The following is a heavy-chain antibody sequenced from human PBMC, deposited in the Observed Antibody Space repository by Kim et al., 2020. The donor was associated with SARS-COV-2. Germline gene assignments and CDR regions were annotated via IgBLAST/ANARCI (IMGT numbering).Heavy chain of an antibody. V-gene: IGHV3-30*18. CDR1: GFTFSSYG. CDR2: ISYDGSNK. D-gene: IGHD2-2*01. Sequence: GGSLRLSCAASGFTFSSYGIHWVRQAPGKGLEWVAVISYDGSNKYYADSVKGRFTISRDNSKNTLYLQMNSLRAEDTAVYYCAKDLGRGCSSTSCYDRRDYWGQGTLVTVSS. J-gene: IGHJ4*02. CDR3: AKDLGRGCSSTSCYDRRDY.